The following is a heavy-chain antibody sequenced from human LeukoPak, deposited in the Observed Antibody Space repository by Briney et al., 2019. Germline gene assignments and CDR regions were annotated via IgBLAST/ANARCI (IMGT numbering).Heavy chain of an antibody. J-gene: IGHJ4*02. CDR1: GFTFSNYW. CDR2: IKQDGSEG. CDR3: ATGRTKKY. D-gene: IGHD2-8*01. V-gene: IGHV3-7*01. Sequence: PGGSLRLSCAASGFTFSNYWMNWVRQAPGKGLEWVANIKQDGSEGYYVDSVKGRFTISRDNAKNSLYLQMNSLRAEDTAVYYCATGRTKKYWGQGTLVTVSS.